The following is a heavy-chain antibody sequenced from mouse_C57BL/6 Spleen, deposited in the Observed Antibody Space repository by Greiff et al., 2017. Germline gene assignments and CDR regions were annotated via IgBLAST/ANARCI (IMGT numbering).Heavy chain of an antibody. CDR3: ARNYAYYYATDY. D-gene: IGHD1-1*01. J-gene: IGHJ4*01. V-gene: IGHV5-17*01. Sequence: EVKLQESGGGLVKPGGSLKLSCAASGFTFSDYGMHWVRQAPEKGLEWVAYISSGSSTTYYADTVKGRFTISSDNAKNTLFLQMTSLRSEDTAMYYCARNYAYYYATDYWGQGTSVTVSS. CDR1: GFTFSDYG. CDR2: ISSGSSTT.